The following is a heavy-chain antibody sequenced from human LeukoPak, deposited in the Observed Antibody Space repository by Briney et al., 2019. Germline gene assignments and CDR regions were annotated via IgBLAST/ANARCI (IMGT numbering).Heavy chain of an antibody. CDR3: ARGGGYASPIGY. D-gene: IGHD5-12*01. CDR2: IYHSGST. CDR1: GGSISTYY. J-gene: IGHJ4*02. Sequence: PSETLSLTCTLSGGSISTYYWSWIRQPPGKGLEWIGYIYHSGSTNYNPSLKSRVTISVDTSKDQFSLKLSSVTAADTAVYYCARGGGYASPIGYWGQGALITVSS. V-gene: IGHV4-59*01.